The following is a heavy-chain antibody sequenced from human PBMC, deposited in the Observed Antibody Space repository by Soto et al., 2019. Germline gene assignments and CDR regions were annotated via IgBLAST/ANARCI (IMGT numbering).Heavy chain of an antibody. J-gene: IGHJ4*02. V-gene: IGHV3-23*01. Sequence: EVQLLESGGGLVQPGGSLRLSCAASGFTFSSYAMRWVRQAPVKGLEWVSAISGSGGSTYYADSVKGRFTISRDNSKNTLYLQMNSLRAEETAGYYCARRGSGSYYDYWGQGTLVTVSS. CDR2: ISGSGGST. CDR1: GFTFSSYA. D-gene: IGHD1-26*01. CDR3: ARRGSGSYYDY.